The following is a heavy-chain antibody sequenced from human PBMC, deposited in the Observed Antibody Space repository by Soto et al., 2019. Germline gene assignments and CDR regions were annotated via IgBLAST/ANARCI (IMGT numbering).Heavy chain of an antibody. J-gene: IGHJ4*02. CDR3: AEGTAVARQHFAN. D-gene: IGHD6-19*01. CDR1: GFTFRSYG. V-gene: IGHV3-30*18. Sequence: VQLVESGGGVVQPARSLGLSCAASGFTFRSYGMHWVRQAPGKGLEWVAAISADGIDKYYADSVKGRFTISRDNSKNALYLQMNSLRPEDTAVYYCAEGTAVARQHFANWGQGTLVTVSS. CDR2: ISADGIDK.